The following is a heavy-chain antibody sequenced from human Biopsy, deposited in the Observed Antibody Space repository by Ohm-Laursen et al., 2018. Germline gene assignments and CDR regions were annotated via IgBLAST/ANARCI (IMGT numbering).Heavy chain of an antibody. J-gene: IGHJ3*01. V-gene: IGHV1-69*01. D-gene: IGHD2-15*01. Sequence: SVTLSCKASGVTSDIYAFGWVRQAPGQGLEWMGGRIPYFNTTNYARNFQDRAVITAVRSARATAMQLCGLQPDDPAVYYRVVGQRGTPIGVTVPGDAFDLWGPGTMVTVSP. CDR3: VVGQRGTPIGVTVPGDAFDL. CDR1: GVTSDIYA. CDR2: RIPYFNTT.